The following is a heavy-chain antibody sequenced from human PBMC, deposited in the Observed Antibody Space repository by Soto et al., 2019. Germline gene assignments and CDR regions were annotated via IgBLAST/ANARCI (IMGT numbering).Heavy chain of an antibody. V-gene: IGHV1-69*01. CDR2: IIPLFGTT. CDR3: ALARGTSWYNWFDP. CDR1: GGNFTNYG. Sequence: QVQLVQSGAELKKPGSSVKVSCKASGGNFTNYGISWVRQAPGQGLEWMGVIIPLFGTTNYAQKFRGRVTVTADESTSTDYMELTSLRSEDPAIYFCALARGTSWYNWFDPWGQGTLVTVSS. D-gene: IGHD6-13*01. J-gene: IGHJ5*02.